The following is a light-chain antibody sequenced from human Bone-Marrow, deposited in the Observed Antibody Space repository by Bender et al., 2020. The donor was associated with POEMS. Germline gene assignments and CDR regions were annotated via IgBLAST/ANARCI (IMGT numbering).Light chain of an antibody. CDR3: SSYTTTTNLGL. J-gene: IGLJ2*01. Sequence: QSALTQPASVSGSPGQSITISCTETNRNIGFGNYVSWYQQFSGKAPKVMIYDVSNRPSGVSDRFSGSKSGNTASLTISGLQADDEATYYCSSYTTTTNLGLFGGGTKVTV. CDR1: NRNIGFGNY. V-gene: IGLV2-14*01. CDR2: DVS.